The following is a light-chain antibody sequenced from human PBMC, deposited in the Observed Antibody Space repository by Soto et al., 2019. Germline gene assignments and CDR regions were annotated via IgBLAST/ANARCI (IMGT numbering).Light chain of an antibody. Sequence: EIVLTQSPATLSVSPGERATLSCRASQSVSRDLAWYQQKPGQAPRLLIYGASTRAPSIPARFSGSGSGTDFTLTISSLQSEDFATYYCQQSFSPPLTFGGGTKVDIK. CDR1: QSVSRD. CDR3: QQSFSPPLT. V-gene: IGKV3-15*01. CDR2: GAS. J-gene: IGKJ4*01.